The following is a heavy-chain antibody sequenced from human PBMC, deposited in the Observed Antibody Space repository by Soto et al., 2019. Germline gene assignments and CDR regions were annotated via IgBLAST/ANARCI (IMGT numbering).Heavy chain of an antibody. V-gene: IGHV3-21*01. Sequence: GGSLRLSCEASGFSFNNFPMNWVRQAPGKGLEWVALVSHDSNFIYYADSVKGRFSISRDNAKKSVYLLMNSLRVEDSAVYYCVRERGWHLYFDYWGQGALVTVSS. CDR3: VRERGWHLYFDY. CDR1: GFSFNNFP. J-gene: IGHJ4*02. CDR2: VSHDSNFI.